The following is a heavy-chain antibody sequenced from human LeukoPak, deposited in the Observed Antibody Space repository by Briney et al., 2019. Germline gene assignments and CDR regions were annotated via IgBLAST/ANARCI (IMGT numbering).Heavy chain of an antibody. Sequence: GGSLRLSCAASGFTINTYAMSWVRRAPGKGLEWVASITKYDGRTYYADSVRGRFTISRDNSKNAVFLEMNSLRDDDTAVYFCAKDHYSDGWPSFDYWGQGTRVTVSP. D-gene: IGHD2-15*01. CDR2: ITKYDGRT. J-gene: IGHJ4*02. CDR3: AKDHYSDGWPSFDY. CDR1: GFTINTYA. V-gene: IGHV3-23*01.